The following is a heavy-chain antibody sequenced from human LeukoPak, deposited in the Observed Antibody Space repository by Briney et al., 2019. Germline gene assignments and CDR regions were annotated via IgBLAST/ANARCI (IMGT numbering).Heavy chain of an antibody. CDR3: ARVKNSGYDQYYFDY. J-gene: IGHJ4*02. CDR1: GGSISSYY. Sequence: KPSETLSLTCTVSGGSISSYYWSWIRQPPGKGLGWIGYIYYSGSTNYNPSLQSRVTISVDTSKNQFSLKLSSVTAADTAVYYCARVKNSGYDQYYFDYWGQGTLVTVSS. CDR2: IYYSGST. V-gene: IGHV4-59*01. D-gene: IGHD5-12*01.